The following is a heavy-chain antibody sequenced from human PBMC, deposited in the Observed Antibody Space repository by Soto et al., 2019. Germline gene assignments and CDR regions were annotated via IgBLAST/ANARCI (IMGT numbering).Heavy chain of an antibody. J-gene: IGHJ4*02. CDR3: AREPRHAVYFDY. CDR2: ITPDNGNT. Sequence: ASVKVSCKASGCTFNTYTIHWVRQAPGQSLEWMGWITPDNGNTYFSQKFQGRVTVTRDTSASTAYLELSSLTSEDTAVYYCAREPRHAVYFDYWGLGSLVTVSS. CDR1: GCTFNTYT. V-gene: IGHV1-3*01.